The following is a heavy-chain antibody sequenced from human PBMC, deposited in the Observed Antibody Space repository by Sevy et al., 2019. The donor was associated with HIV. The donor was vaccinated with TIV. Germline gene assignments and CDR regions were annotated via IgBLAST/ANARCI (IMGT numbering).Heavy chain of an antibody. CDR1: GFTFSSYN. CDR2: ITGDSSYM. V-gene: IGHV3-21*01. Sequence: GGSLRLSCAASGFTFSSYNMNWVRQAPGKGLEWISSITGDSSYMYDADSVKGRFTISRDNAKNSLYLHMNGLRAEDTAVYYCARDRPTLNYHASSGYNYYFDSWGQGTLLTVSS. D-gene: IGHD3-22*01. J-gene: IGHJ4*02. CDR3: ARDRPTLNYHASSGYNYYFDS.